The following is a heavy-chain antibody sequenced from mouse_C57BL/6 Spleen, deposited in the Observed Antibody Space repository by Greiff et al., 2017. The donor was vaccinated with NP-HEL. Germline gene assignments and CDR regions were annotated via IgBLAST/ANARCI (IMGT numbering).Heavy chain of an antibody. J-gene: IGHJ2*01. V-gene: IGHV1-15*01. Sequence: QVQLKQSGAELVRPGASVTLSCKASGYTFTDYEMHWVKQTPVHGLEWIGAIDPETGGTAYNQKFKGKAILTADKSSSTAYMELRSLTSEDSAVYYCTRYGGLYFDYWGQGTTLTVSS. D-gene: IGHD1-1*01. CDR3: TRYGGLYFDY. CDR1: GYTFTDYE. CDR2: IDPETGGT.